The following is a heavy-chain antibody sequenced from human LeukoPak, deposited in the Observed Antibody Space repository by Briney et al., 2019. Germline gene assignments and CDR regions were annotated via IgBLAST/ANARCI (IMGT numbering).Heavy chain of an antibody. Sequence: GGSLRLSCAASGFTFSSYAMHWVRQAPGKGLEWVAVISYDGSNKYYADSVKGRFTISSDNSKNTLYLQMNSLRAEDTAVYYCARDIAVRIVGATRGPFDYWGQGTLVTVSS. D-gene: IGHD1-26*01. CDR3: ARDIAVRIVGATRGPFDY. CDR2: ISYDGSNK. CDR1: GFTFSSYA. J-gene: IGHJ4*02. V-gene: IGHV3-30-3*01.